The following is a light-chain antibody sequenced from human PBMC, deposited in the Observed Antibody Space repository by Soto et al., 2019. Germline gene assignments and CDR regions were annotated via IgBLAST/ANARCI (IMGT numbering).Light chain of an antibody. J-gene: IGKJ2*01. CDR2: GAS. CDR1: QSVRNSY. CDR3: QQYGSSPYT. V-gene: IGKV3-20*01. Sequence: EILMTQSPGPLSLSPGERATLSCRASQSVRNSYLAWYQQKPGPAPRLLIYGASGSATGIPDRFSGSGYGTDFTLTISRLEPDDFAVYYCQQYGSSPYTFGQGTKLEI.